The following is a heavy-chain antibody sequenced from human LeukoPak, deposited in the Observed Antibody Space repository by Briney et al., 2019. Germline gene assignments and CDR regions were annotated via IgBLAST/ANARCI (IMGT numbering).Heavy chain of an antibody. CDR2: ISSSGSTK. J-gene: IGHJ5*02. CDR3: ARDLGQYYDTSDNWFDP. Sequence: PGGSLRLSCAASGFTFSDYSMSWIRQAPGKGLEWLSYISSSGSTKYYADSVRGRLTISRDNAKNSLYLQMNSLRAEDTAVYYCARDLGQYYDTSDNWFDPWGQGTLVTVSS. V-gene: IGHV3-11*04. D-gene: IGHD3-22*01. CDR1: GFTFSDYS.